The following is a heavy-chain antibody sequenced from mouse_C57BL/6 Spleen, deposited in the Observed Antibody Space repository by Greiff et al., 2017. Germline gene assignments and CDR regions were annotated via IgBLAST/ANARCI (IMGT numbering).Heavy chain of an antibody. CDR2: IYPGSGST. V-gene: IGHV1-55*01. Sequence: QVQLQQPGAELVKPGASVKMSCKASGYTFTSYWITWVKQRPGQGLEWIGDIYPGSGSTNYNEKFKSKATLTVDTSSSTAYMQLSILTSEDSAVYYCARRDYYGSSYAMDYWGQGTSVTVSS. D-gene: IGHD1-1*01. CDR3: ARRDYYGSSYAMDY. CDR1: GYTFTSYW. J-gene: IGHJ4*01.